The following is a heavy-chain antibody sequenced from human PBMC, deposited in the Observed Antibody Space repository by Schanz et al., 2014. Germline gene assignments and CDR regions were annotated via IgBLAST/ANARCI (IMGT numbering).Heavy chain of an antibody. CDR2: IIPILDKT. J-gene: IGHJ4*02. CDR1: GGTFSSST. Sequence: QVQLVQSGAEVKKPGSSVKVSCKASGGTFSSSTLTWVRQAPGQGLEWMGRIIPILDKTNYAQKFQGRVTMTADKSTSTVYMEVSGLRSEDTAVYYCARLDPYCRSGTCSRAFDFWGQGTLVTVSS. D-gene: IGHD2-15*01. CDR3: ARLDPYCRSGTCSRAFDF. V-gene: IGHV1-69*02.